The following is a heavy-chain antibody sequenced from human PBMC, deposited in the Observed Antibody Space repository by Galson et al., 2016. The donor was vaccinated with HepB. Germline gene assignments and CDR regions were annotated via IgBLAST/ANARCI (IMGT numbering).Heavy chain of an antibody. V-gene: IGHV1-69*13. J-gene: IGHJ6*02. CDR3: ARSIDIVVVVAATPFPYYGMDV. CDR1: GGTFSSYA. CDR2: IIPIFGTA. D-gene: IGHD2-15*01. Sequence: SVKVSCKASGGTFSSYAISWVRQAPGQGLEWTGGIIPIFGTANYAQKFQGRVTITADESTSTAYMELSSLRSEDTAVYYCARSIDIVVVVAATPFPYYGMDVWGQGTTVTVSS.